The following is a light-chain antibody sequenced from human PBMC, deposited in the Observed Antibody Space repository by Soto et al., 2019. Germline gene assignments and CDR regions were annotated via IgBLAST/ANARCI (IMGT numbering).Light chain of an antibody. J-gene: IGKJ5*01. CDR3: QQYNNWPPTT. CDR2: GAS. Sequence: EIVMTQSPDTLPVSPGERATLSCRASQSVSSNLAWYQQKPGQAPRLLIYGASTRATGIPARFSGSGSGTEFTLTISSLQYEDFAVYYCQQYNNWPPTTFGQGTRLEIK. V-gene: IGKV3-15*01. CDR1: QSVSSN.